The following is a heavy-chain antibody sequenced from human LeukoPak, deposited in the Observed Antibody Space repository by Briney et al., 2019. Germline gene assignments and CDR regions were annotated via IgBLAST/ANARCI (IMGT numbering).Heavy chain of an antibody. J-gene: IGHJ3*02. CDR2: VYYSGST. V-gene: IGHV4-59*01. CDR1: GGSISTYF. CDR3: ARRVTRPEAFDI. D-gene: IGHD5-18*01. Sequence: ETLCLTCTVSGGSISTYFWTWIRQPPGKGLEWIGYVYYSGSTNYNPSLKSRVIISLDTSKNQFSLNMSSVTAADTAVYFCARRVTRPEAFDIWGHGTMVSVSS.